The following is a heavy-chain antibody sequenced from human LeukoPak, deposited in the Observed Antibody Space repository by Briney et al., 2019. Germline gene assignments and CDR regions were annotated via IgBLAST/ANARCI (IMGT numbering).Heavy chain of an antibody. J-gene: IGHJ6*02. Sequence: SETLSLTCAVYGGSFSGYYWSWIRQPPGKGLEWIGEINHSGSTNYNPSLKSRVTISVDTSKNQFSLKLSSVTAADTAVYYCARGDVDTAMATPLVPYYYYGMDVWGQGTTVTVSS. CDR3: ARGDVDTAMATPLVPYYYYGMDV. CDR1: GGSFSGYY. CDR2: INHSGST. V-gene: IGHV4-34*01. D-gene: IGHD5-18*01.